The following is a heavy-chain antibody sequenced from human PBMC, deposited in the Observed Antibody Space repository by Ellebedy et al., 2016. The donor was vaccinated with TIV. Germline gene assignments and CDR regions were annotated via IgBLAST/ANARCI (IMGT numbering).Heavy chain of an antibody. Sequence: MPGGSLRLSCAVYGGSFSGNYWSWIRQPPGKGLEWIGEINHSGSTNSNPSLKSRVTLSVDKSKNQFSLRVTSVTAADSGVYFCARARGYSSAYYDYWGQGALVTVSS. V-gene: IGHV4-34*01. D-gene: IGHD6-19*01. CDR1: GGSFSGNY. J-gene: IGHJ4*01. CDR2: INHSGST. CDR3: ARARGYSSAYYDY.